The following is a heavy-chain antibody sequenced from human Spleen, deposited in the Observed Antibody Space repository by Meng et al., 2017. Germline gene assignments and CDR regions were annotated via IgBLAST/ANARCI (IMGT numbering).Heavy chain of an antibody. J-gene: IGHJ3*02. CDR2: LSGGGFTT. D-gene: IGHD3-10*01. CDR3: ARLWFGEFDDAFDI. V-gene: IGHV3-23*01. CDR1: GFTFSSYS. Sequence: GGSLRLSCAASGFTFSSYSMSWVRHAPGKGLEWVSALSGGGFTTYYADSVKGRFTISRDNSKNTLYLQMNSLRAEDTAVYYCARLWFGEFDDAFDIWGQGTMVTVSS.